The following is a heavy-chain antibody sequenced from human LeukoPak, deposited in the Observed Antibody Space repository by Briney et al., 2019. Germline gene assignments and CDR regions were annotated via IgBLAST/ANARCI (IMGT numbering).Heavy chain of an antibody. CDR2: IYYSGST. Sequence: SETLSLTCTVSGGSISSHYWSWIRQPPGKGLEWIGYIYYSGSTNYNPSLKSRVTISVDTSKNQFSLKLSSVTAADTAVYYCARVFDYGDYGSGWFGPWGQGTLVTVSS. CDR1: GGSISSHY. V-gene: IGHV4-59*11. J-gene: IGHJ5*02. CDR3: ARVFDYGDYGSGWFGP. D-gene: IGHD4-17*01.